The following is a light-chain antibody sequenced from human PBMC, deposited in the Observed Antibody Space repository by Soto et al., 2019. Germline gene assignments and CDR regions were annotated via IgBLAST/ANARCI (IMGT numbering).Light chain of an antibody. J-gene: IGKJ4*01. V-gene: IGKV1-27*01. CDR3: QKHNSGPI. CDR2: GAS. CDR1: QDISNY. Sequence: DIQMTQSPSSLSASVGNRVIITCRASQDISNYLAWYQQKPGKVPKLLIYGASTLQSGVPSRFSGSGSGTDFTLTISSLQPEDVATYYCQKHNSGPIFGGGTKVEIK.